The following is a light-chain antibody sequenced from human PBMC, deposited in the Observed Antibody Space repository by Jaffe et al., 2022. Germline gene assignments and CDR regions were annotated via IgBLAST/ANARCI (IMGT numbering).Light chain of an antibody. CDR3: QHSYITPWT. J-gene: IGKJ1*01. Sequence: DIQMTQSPSSLSASVGDRVTITCRASQSISYYLNWYQQNAGKAPKLLIYAASSLQSGVPSRFSGSGSGTDFTLTISSLQPEDFATYYCQHSYITPWTFGQGTKVEIK. CDR1: QSISYY. V-gene: IGKV1-39*01. CDR2: AAS.